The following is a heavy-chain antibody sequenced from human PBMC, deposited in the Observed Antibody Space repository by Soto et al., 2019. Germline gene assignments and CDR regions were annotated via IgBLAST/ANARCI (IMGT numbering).Heavy chain of an antibody. J-gene: IGHJ4*02. Sequence: EVQLMESGGGLVQPGGSLKLSCAASGFIFSGSAMEWVRQASGKGLEWVGRIRSKANSYATAYAVSVKGRFTISRDDSRNTAYLQMNSLKTEDTAVYYCARGVYDFWSGHPKGLDYWGQGTVVTVSS. CDR2: IRSKANSYAT. D-gene: IGHD3-3*01. CDR3: ARGVYDFWSGHPKGLDY. CDR1: GFIFSGSA. V-gene: IGHV3-73*02.